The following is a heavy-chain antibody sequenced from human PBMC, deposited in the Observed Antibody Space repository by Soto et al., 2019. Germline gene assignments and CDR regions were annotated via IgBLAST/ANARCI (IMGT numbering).Heavy chain of an antibody. CDR2: ISSSSSTI. D-gene: IGHD6-19*01. CDR1: GFTFSDYY. V-gene: IGHV3-11*01. CDR3: ATDTDSSAYYGMDV. Sequence: QVQLVESGGGLVKPGGSLRLSCAASGFTFSDYYMSWVRQAPGKGLECVSYISSSSSTIHYADSVKGRFTISRDNAKNSLYLQMNSLRAEDTAVYYCATDTDSSAYYGMDVWGQGTTVTVSS. J-gene: IGHJ6*02.